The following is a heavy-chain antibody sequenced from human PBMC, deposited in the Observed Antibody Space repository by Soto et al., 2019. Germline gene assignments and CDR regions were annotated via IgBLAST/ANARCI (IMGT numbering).Heavy chain of an antibody. Sequence: GGSLRLSCAASGFTFSSYAMHWVRQAPGKGLEYVSAISSNGGSTYYANSVKGRFTISRDNSKNTLYLQMGSLRAEDMAVYYCARDSRQTFRGIYYYYMDVWGKGTTVTVSS. D-gene: IGHD3-10*01. V-gene: IGHV3-64*01. J-gene: IGHJ6*03. CDR3: ARDSRQTFRGIYYYYMDV. CDR2: ISSNGGST. CDR1: GFTFSSYA.